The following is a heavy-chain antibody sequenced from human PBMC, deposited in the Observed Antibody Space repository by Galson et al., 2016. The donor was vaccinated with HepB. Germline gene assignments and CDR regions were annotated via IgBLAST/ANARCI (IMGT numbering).Heavy chain of an antibody. D-gene: IGHD1-26*01. CDR1: GGPFSSYA. CDR3: ASERDRTWDGHAFDI. CDR2: IIPIFGPA. J-gene: IGHJ3*02. Sequence: SVKVSCKASGGPFSSYAISWMRQAPGQGLEWMGGIIPIFGPAQYAQKFQGRVTISADDSTGTSYMELSSLKSEDTAVYYCASERDRTWDGHAFDIWGQGTMVIVSS. V-gene: IGHV1-69*13.